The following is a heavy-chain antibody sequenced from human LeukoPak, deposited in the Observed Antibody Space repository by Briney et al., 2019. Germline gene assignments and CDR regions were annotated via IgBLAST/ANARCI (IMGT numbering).Heavy chain of an antibody. CDR3: ASESLGYCSGGSCYSGDY. CDR1: GESFSGYY. V-gene: IGHV4-34*01. Sequence: PSETLSLTCAVYGESFSGYYWSWIRQSPGKGLEWIGEINHSGSTNCNPSLKSRVTISVDTSKNQFSLNLNSVTAADTAVYYCASESLGYCSGGSCYSGDYWGQGTLVTVSS. D-gene: IGHD2-15*01. CDR2: INHSGST. J-gene: IGHJ4*02.